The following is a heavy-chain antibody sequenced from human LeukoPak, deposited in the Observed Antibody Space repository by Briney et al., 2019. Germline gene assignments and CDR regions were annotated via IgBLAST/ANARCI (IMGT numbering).Heavy chain of an antibody. D-gene: IGHD2-8*02. CDR2: ISSSSDTI. CDR3: ARRKHNTYWSPNEYYFDY. V-gene: IGHV3-11*01. Sequence: GGSLRLSCAASGFTFSDYYMSWIRQAPGKGLEWVSYISSSSDTIYYAHSVKGRFTISRDNAKNSLYLQMNSLRAEDTAVYYCARRKHNTYWSPNEYYFDYWGQGTLVTVSS. CDR1: GFTFSDYY. J-gene: IGHJ4*02.